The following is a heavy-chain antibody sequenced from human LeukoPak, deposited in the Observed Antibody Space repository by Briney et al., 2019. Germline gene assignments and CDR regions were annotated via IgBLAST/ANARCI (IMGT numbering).Heavy chain of an antibody. D-gene: IGHD2-15*01. V-gene: IGHV3-11*01. Sequence: PGGSLRPSCAASGFTFSDYYMSWIRQAPGKGLEWVSYISPSGATISYADSVKGRFTTSRDNAKSSLYLQINSLRAEDTAVYYCARCRGHSCCFDNWGQGTQVTVSS. CDR3: ARCRGHSCCFDN. CDR2: ISPSGATI. CDR1: GFTFSDYY. J-gene: IGHJ4*02.